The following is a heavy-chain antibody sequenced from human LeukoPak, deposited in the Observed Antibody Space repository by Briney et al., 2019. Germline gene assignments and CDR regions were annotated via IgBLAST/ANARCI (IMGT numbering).Heavy chain of an antibody. CDR2: IIPIFGTA. CDR3: AREAHCSGGSCYPYYYYYGMDV. Sequence: SVKVSCKASGGTFSSYAISWVRQAPGQGLEWMGGIIPIFGTANYAQKFQGRVTITADESTSTAYMELSSLRSEDTAVYYCAREAHCSGGSCYPYYYYYGMDVWGQGTTVTVSS. CDR1: GGTFSSYA. J-gene: IGHJ6*02. V-gene: IGHV1-69*13. D-gene: IGHD2-15*01.